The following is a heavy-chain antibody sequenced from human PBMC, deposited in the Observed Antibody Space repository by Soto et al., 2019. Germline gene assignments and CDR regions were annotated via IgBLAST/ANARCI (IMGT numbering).Heavy chain of an antibody. V-gene: IGHV3-74*03. CDR2: LSTDGSYT. CDR1: DFSFSRDW. Sequence: EVQLVESGGGLVQPGGSLRLSCTASDFSFSRDWVHWVRQAPGKGLEWVSRLSTDGSYTAYKDSDEGRFTIPRDNAKNTLFLEMHSPGVEDAAVYYCASFGSAWSESHWGPGTLVTVSS. D-gene: IGHD6-19*01. J-gene: IGHJ4*02. CDR3: ASFGSAWSESH.